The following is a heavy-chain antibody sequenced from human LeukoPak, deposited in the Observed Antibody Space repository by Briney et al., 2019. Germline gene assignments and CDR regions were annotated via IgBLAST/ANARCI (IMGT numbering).Heavy chain of an antibody. CDR1: GGSFSGYY. CDR3: ARENHTMYYFDY. Sequence: SEILSLTCAVYGGSFSGYYWSWIRQPPGKGLEWIGEINHSGSTNYNPSLKSRVTISVDTSKNQFSLKLSSVTAADTAVYYCARENHTMYYFDYWGQGTLVTVSS. CDR2: INHSGST. D-gene: IGHD3-3*01. J-gene: IGHJ4*02. V-gene: IGHV4-34*01.